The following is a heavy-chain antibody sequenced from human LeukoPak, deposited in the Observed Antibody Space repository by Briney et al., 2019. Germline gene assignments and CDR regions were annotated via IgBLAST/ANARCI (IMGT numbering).Heavy chain of an antibody. J-gene: IGHJ4*02. CDR3: ARARDSSSWYNS. D-gene: IGHD6-13*01. Sequence: ASVKVSCKASGYTFSSYGISWIRQAPGQGLEWMGWISTYNANTNYAQKFQGRVTMTTDTSTSTAYMELRSLRSDDTAFYYCARARDSSSWYNSWGQGTLVTVSS. CDR2: ISTYNANT. V-gene: IGHV1-18*01. CDR1: GYTFSSYG.